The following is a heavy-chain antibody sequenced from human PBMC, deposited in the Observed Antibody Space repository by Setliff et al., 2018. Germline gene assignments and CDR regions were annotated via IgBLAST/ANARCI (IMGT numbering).Heavy chain of an antibody. CDR3: ARDTYNPNWYGDRTFEY. J-gene: IGHJ4*02. Sequence: TFSSYAISWVRQAPGQGLEWMGWISPYNGDTSYTQKLQDRVTMTTDISTSTAFMELRSLTSDDTAIYYCARDTYNPNWYGDRTFEYWGQGTLVTVSS. V-gene: IGHV1-18*01. CDR1: TFSSYA. D-gene: IGHD1-1*01. CDR2: ISPYNGDT.